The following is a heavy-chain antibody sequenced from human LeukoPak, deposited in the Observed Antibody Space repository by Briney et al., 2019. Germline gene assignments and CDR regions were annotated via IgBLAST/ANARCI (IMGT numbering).Heavy chain of an antibody. CDR3: ARGYSYGKPFDY. D-gene: IGHD5-18*01. J-gene: IGHJ4*02. CDR2: IIPILGIA. V-gene: IGHV1-69*04. CDR1: GGTFSSYA. Sequence: SVKVSCKASGGTFSSYAISWVRQAPGQGLEWMGRIIPILGIANYAQKFQGRVTITADKSTSTAYMKLSSLRSEDTAVYYCARGYSYGKPFDYWGQGTLVTVSS.